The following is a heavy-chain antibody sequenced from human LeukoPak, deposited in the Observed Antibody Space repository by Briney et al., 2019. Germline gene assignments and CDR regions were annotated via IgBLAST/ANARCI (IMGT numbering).Heavy chain of an antibody. V-gene: IGHV3-74*01. CDR3: ARGPNSNWSGLDF. J-gene: IGHJ4*02. CDR1: GFSFSGHW. D-gene: IGHD6-6*01. CDR2: ISPTGSTT. Sequence: RGGSLLLSCTASGFSFSGHWMHWARQLPGKGLVWVSRISPTGSTTSYADSVKGRFTVSRDNAKNTLYLQVDNLRAEDTAVYYCARGPNSNWSGLDFWGQGTLLTVSS.